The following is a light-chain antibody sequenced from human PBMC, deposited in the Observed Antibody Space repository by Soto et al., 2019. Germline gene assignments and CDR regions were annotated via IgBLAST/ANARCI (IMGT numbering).Light chain of an antibody. CDR2: SNN. J-gene: IGLJ2*01. Sequence: QSVLTQPPSASGTPGQRVTISCSGSSSNIGSNTVNWYKQLPGTAPKLLIYSNNQRPSGVPDRFSGSKSGTSASLAISGLQSEDEADYYCAAWDDRLNGYVVFGGGTKLTVL. V-gene: IGLV1-44*01. CDR1: SSNIGSNT. CDR3: AAWDDRLNGYVV.